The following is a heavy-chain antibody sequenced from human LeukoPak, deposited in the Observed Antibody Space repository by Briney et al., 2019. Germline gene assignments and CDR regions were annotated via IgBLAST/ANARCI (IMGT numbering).Heavy chain of an antibody. CDR3: ARGRRYDFWSGYYAPNVNWFDP. D-gene: IGHD3-3*01. CDR1: GGSFSGYY. Sequence: SETLSLTCAVYGGSFSGYYWSWIRQPPGKGLEWIGEINHSGSTNYNPSLKSRVTISVDTSKNQFSLKLSSVTAADTAVYYCARGRRYDFWSGYYAPNVNWFDPWGQGTLVTVSS. CDR2: INHSGST. J-gene: IGHJ5*02. V-gene: IGHV4-34*01.